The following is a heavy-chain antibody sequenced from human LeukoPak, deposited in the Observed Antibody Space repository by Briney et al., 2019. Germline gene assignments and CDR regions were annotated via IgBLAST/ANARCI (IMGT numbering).Heavy chain of an antibody. CDR3: AKDRSGYYSDFDY. J-gene: IGHJ4*02. D-gene: IGHD3-22*01. CDR2: ISGSGGST. CDR1: GFTFSIYA. Sequence: GGSLRLSCAASGFTFSIYAMSWVRQAPGKGLEWVSAISGSGGSTNYADSVKGRFTFSRDNSKNTLYLQMNSLRAEDTAVYYCAKDRSGYYSDFDYWGQGTLVTVSS. V-gene: IGHV3-23*01.